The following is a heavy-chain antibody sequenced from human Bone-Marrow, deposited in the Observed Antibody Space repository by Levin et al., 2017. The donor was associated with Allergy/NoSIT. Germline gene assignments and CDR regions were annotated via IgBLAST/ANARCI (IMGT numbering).Heavy chain of an antibody. D-gene: IGHD2-21*02. J-gene: IGHJ4*02. Sequence: SETLSLTCTVSGGSINRSSYYWGWIRQPPGKELEWIGIIFYSGSTSYKSSLKSRVTISVDTSKNQFSLKLTSVTAADTAVYYCASGGDPDYFDSWGQGTLVTVSS. CDR2: IFYSGST. V-gene: IGHV4-39*01. CDR3: ASGGDPDYFDS. CDR1: GGSINRSSYY.